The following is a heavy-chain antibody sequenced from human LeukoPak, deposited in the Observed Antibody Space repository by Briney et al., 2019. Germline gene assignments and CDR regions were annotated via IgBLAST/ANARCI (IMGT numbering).Heavy chain of an antibody. CDR2: SKYDGTSA. J-gene: IGHJ4*02. V-gene: IGHV3-74*03. CDR3: AKSDYFDY. Sequence: GGSLRLSCAAPGFSLSGYWMHWVRRAPGKGLVWVSRSKYDGTSATYADSVKGRFTVSRDNAKNMLYLQMNSLRVEDTAVYYCAKSDYFDYWGQGTLVTVSS. CDR1: GFSLSGYW.